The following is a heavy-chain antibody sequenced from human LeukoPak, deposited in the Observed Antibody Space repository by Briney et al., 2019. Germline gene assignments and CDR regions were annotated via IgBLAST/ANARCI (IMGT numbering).Heavy chain of an antibody. J-gene: IGHJ4*02. V-gene: IGHV3-74*01. CDR3: ARVLQGEWFFDY. CDR2: INTDGSST. CDR1: GFTFSSYW. D-gene: IGHD3-3*01. Sequence: PGGSLRLSCAAPGFTFSSYWMHWVRQAPGKGLVWVSRINTDGSSTSYADSVKGRFTISRDNAKNTLYLQMNSLRAEDTAVYYCARVLQGEWFFDYWGQGTLVTVSS.